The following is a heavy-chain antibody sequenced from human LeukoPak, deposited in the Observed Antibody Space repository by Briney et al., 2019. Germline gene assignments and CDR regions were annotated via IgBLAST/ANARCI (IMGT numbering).Heavy chain of an antibody. CDR3: ARGGELLLRY. CDR1: GFTFSSYA. J-gene: IGHJ4*02. CDR2: ISGSGGSA. V-gene: IGHV3-23*01. Sequence: GGSLRLSCTASGFTFSSYAMSWVRQAPGKGLEWVSGISGSGGSAYSADSVKGRFTISRDNSKNTLFLQMNSLRAEDTAVYYCARGGELLLRYWGQGTLVTVSS. D-gene: IGHD1-26*01.